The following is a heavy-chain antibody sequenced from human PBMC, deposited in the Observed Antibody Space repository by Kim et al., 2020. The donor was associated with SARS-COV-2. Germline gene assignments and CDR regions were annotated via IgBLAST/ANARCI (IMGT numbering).Heavy chain of an antibody. D-gene: IGHD7-27*01. Sequence: SETLSLTCTVSGGSISSSSYYWGWIRQPPGKGLEWIGSIYYSGSTYYNPSLKSRVTISVDTSKNQFSLKLSSVTAADTAVYYCARSTGDVRYFDYWGQGTLVTVSS. V-gene: IGHV4-39*01. J-gene: IGHJ4*02. CDR1: GGSISSSSYY. CDR3: ARSTGDVRYFDY. CDR2: IYYSGST.